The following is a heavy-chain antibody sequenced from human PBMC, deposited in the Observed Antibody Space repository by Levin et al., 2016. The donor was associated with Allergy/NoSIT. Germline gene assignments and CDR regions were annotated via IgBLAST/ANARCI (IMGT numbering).Heavy chain of an antibody. J-gene: IGHJ4*02. CDR2: IWYDGSNK. D-gene: IGHD4-17*01. Sequence: WIRQPPGKGLEWVAVIWYDGSNKYYADSVKGRFTISRDNSKNTLYLQMNSLRAEDTAVYYCAGSYGDLFDYWGQGTLVTVSS. CDR3: AGSYGDLFDY. V-gene: IGHV3-33*01.